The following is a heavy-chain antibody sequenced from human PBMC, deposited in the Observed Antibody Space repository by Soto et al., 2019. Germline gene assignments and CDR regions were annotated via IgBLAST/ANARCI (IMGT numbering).Heavy chain of an antibody. Sequence: QVQLVQSGPEVKKPGSSVKVSCKVSGGPFSTLSISWVRQAPGQGLMWMGGIIPIFDATNYAQMFQGRVTITADDSTSTASMQLSTLRSNHTAVYYCARDLPNRSGRVWGPGTLVTVSS. V-gene: IGHV1-69*01. D-gene: IGHD3-10*01. CDR2: IIPIFDAT. CDR3: ARDLPNRSGRV. CDR1: GGPFSTLS. J-gene: IGHJ4*02.